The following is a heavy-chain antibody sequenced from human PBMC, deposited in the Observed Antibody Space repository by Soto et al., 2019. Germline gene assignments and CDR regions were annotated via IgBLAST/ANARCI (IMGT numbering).Heavy chain of an antibody. Sequence: ASVKVSCKASGGTFSRYTISWVRQAPGQGLEWMGWINPNSGGTNYAQKFQGRVTMTRDTSISTAYMELSRLRSDDTAVYYCARDNVLNDYWGQGTLVTVSS. CDR1: GGTFSRYT. D-gene: IGHD6-6*01. V-gene: IGHV1-2*02. J-gene: IGHJ4*02. CDR3: ARDNVLNDY. CDR2: INPNSGGT.